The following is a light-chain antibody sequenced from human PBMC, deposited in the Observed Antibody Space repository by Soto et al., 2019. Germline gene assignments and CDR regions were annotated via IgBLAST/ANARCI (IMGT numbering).Light chain of an antibody. Sequence: EIVLTQSASTLSGSPGERATLSCGASQSVSSNLAWYQQKPGQAPRLLIFGASSRATGIPDRFSGSGYGTDFTLTISRLEPEDFAVFYCQQYGTLPLTFGGGTKVDIK. V-gene: IGKV3-20*01. CDR1: QSVSSN. CDR3: QQYGTLPLT. CDR2: GAS. J-gene: IGKJ4*01.